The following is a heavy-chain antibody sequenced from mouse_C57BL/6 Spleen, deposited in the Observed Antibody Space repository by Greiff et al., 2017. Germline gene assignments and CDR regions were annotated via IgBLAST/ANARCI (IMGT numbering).Heavy chain of an antibody. D-gene: IGHD1-1*01. Sequence: QVQLKESGAELVRPGTSVKVSCKASGYAFTNYLIEWVKQRPGQGLEWIGVINPGSGGTNYNEKFKGKATLTADKSSSTAYMQLSSLTSEDSAVYFCARCYYGSSYLDYWGQGTTLTVSS. CDR1: GYAFTNYL. CDR3: ARCYYGSSYLDY. CDR2: INPGSGGT. V-gene: IGHV1-54*01. J-gene: IGHJ2*01.